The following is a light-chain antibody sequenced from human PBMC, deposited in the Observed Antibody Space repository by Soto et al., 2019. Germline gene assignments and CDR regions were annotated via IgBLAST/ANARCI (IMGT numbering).Light chain of an antibody. Sequence: NFMLTQPHSVSESPGKTGTISCTRSSGSIASNYVQWYQQRPGSAPTSVIYEDNQRPSGVPDRFSGSIDSSSNSASLTISGLKTEDEADYYCESYETSIWVFGGGTKLTVL. CDR1: SGSIASNY. CDR3: ESYETSIWV. J-gene: IGLJ3*02. CDR2: EDN. V-gene: IGLV6-57*04.